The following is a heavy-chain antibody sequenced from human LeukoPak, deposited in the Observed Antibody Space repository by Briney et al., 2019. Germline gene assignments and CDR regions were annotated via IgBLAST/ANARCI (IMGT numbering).Heavy chain of an antibody. V-gene: IGHV1-69*04. CDR2: IIPILGIA. Sequence: GASVKVSCKASGGTFSSYAISWVRQAPGQGLEWMGRIIPILGIANYAQKFQGRVTMTEDTSTDTVYMELSSLRSEDTAVYYCATRMGQLVQYNYYGMDVWGQGTTVTVSS. CDR3: ATRMGQLVQYNYYGMDV. D-gene: IGHD6-6*01. CDR1: GGTFSSYA. J-gene: IGHJ6*02.